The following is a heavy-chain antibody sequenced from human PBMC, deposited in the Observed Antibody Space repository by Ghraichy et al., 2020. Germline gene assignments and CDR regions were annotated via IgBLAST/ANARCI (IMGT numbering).Heavy chain of an antibody. Sequence: ASVKVSCKASGYTFTSYYMHWVRQAPGQGLEWMGIINPSGGSTSYAQKFQGRVTMTRDTSTSTVYMELSSLRSEDTAVYYCARDFRDDSSGYNHDAFDIWGQGTMVTVSS. CDR2: INPSGGST. CDR3: ARDFRDDSSGYNHDAFDI. CDR1: GYTFTSYY. D-gene: IGHD3-22*01. J-gene: IGHJ3*02. V-gene: IGHV1-46*03.